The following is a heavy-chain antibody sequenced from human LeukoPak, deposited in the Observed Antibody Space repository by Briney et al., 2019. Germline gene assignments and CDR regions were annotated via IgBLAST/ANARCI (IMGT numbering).Heavy chain of an antibody. Sequence: NPSETLSLTCTVSGGSISSYYWSWIRQPPGKGLEWIGYIYYSGSTNYNPSLKSRVTISVDTSKNQFSLKLSSVTAADTAVYYCARAKVTMVRGVMIYHYGMDVWGQGTTVTVSS. J-gene: IGHJ6*02. CDR1: GGSISSYY. CDR3: ARAKVTMVRGVMIYHYGMDV. D-gene: IGHD3-10*01. V-gene: IGHV4-59*01. CDR2: IYYSGST.